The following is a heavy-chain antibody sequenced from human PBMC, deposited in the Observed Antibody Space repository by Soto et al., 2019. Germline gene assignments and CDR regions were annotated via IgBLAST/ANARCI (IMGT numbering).Heavy chain of an antibody. V-gene: IGHV4-34*01. CDR3: ARVTAMVTFYYYGMDV. D-gene: IGHD5-18*01. J-gene: IGHJ6*02. Sequence: TLSLTCAVYGGSFSGYYWSWIRQPPGKGLEWIGEINHSGSTNYNPSLKSRVTISVDTSKNQFSLKLSSVTAADTAVYYCARVTAMVTFYYYGMDVWGQGTTVTVSS. CDR2: INHSGST. CDR1: GGSFSGYY.